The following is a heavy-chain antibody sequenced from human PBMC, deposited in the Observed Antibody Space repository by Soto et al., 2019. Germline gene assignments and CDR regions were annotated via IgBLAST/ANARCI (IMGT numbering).Heavy chain of an antibody. CDR2: INHSGST. CDR1: GGSFSGYY. D-gene: IGHD3-10*01. V-gene: IGHV4-34*01. Sequence: QVQLQQWGAGLLKPSETLSLTCAVYGGSFSGYYWSCIRQPPRKGLEWIGEINHSGSTNYNPSLKRGVTISVATSKNQFSLKLSSVTAADTAVYYCARGRFGIWFGEFRRWFDPWGQGTLVTVSS. CDR3: ARGRFGIWFGEFRRWFDP. J-gene: IGHJ5*02.